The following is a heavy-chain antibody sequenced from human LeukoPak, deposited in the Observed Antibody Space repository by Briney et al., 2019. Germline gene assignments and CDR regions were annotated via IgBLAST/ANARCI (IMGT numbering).Heavy chain of an antibody. V-gene: IGHV1-3*01. J-gene: IGHJ4*02. CDR2: INAGNGNT. CDR1: GYTFTSYA. Sequence: GASVKVSCKASGYTFTSYAMHWVRQAPGQRLEWMGWINAGNGNTKYSQKFQGRVTITRGTSASTAYMELSSLRSEDTAVYYCARVLGSGWYMDYFDYWGQGTLVTVSS. CDR3: ARVLGSGWYMDYFDY. D-gene: IGHD6-19*01.